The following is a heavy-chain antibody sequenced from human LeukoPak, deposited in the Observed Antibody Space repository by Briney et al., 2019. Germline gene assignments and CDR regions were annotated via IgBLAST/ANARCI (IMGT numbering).Heavy chain of an antibody. CDR2: IEQDGSEK. V-gene: IGHV3-7*01. CDR1: EFTFGTFW. CDR3: ARGRLGDS. J-gene: IGHJ4*02. D-gene: IGHD4-11*01. Sequence: GGSLRPSCAASEFTFGTFWMSWVRQAPGKGLEWVANIEQDGSEKYYVDSVKGRFTISRDNAKNSLYLQMNSLRAEDTAVYYCARGRLGDSWGQGTLVSVSS.